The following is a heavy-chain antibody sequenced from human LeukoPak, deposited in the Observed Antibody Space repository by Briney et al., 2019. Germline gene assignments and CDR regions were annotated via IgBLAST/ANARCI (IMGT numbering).Heavy chain of an antibody. D-gene: IGHD1-26*01. V-gene: IGHV4-39*07. CDR1: GGSISSSSYY. Sequence: SETLSLTCTVSGGSISSSSYYRGWIRQPPGKGLEWIGSIYYSGSTYYNPSLKSRVTISVDTPKNQFSLKLSSVTAADTAVYYCARGGELQGAFDYWGQGTLVTVSS. J-gene: IGHJ4*02. CDR2: IYYSGST. CDR3: ARGGELQGAFDY.